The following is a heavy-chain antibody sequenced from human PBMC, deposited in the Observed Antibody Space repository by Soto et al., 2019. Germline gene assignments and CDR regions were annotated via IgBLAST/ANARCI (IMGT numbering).Heavy chain of an antibody. CDR2: IYYSGST. CDR1: GGSISSYY. V-gene: IGHV4-59*08. CDR3: ARRRRLVHTNWYFDL. Sequence: QVQLQESGPGLVKPSETLSLTCTVSGGSISSYYWSWIRQPPGKGLEWIGYIYYSGSTNYNPSLKSRVTVSVATSKPQRSLKLSSVTAADTAVYYCARRRRLVHTNWYFDLWGRGTLVTVSS. J-gene: IGHJ2*01. D-gene: IGHD3-9*01.